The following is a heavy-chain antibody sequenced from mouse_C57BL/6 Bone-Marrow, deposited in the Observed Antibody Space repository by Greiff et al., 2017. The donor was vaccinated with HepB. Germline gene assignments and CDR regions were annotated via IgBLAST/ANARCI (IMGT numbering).Heavy chain of an antibody. J-gene: IGHJ2*01. Sequence: VKLMESGAELVRPGTSVKMSCKASGYTFTNYWIGWAKQRPGHGLEWIGDIYPGGGYTNYNEKFKGKATLTADKSSSTAYMQFSSLTSEDSAIYYCARSFYYGPYYFDYWGQGTTLTVSS. V-gene: IGHV1-63*01. CDR3: ARSFYYGPYYFDY. D-gene: IGHD1-2*01. CDR2: IYPGGGYT. CDR1: GYTFTNYW.